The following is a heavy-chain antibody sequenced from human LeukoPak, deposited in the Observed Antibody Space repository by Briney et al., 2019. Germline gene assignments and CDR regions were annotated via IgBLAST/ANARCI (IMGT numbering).Heavy chain of an antibody. CDR2: INHSGST. Sequence: SETLSLTCAVYGGSFSGYYRSWIRQPPGKGLEWIGEINHSGSTNYNPSLKSRVTISVDTSNNQFSLKLSSVTAADTAVYYCARGGPDYGDGYYGMDVWGQGTTVTVSS. CDR1: GGSFSGYY. D-gene: IGHD4-17*01. J-gene: IGHJ6*02. CDR3: ARGGPDYGDGYYGMDV. V-gene: IGHV4-34*01.